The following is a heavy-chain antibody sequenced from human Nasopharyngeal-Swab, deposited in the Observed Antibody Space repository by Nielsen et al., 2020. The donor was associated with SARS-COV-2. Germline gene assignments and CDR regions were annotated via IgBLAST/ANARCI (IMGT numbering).Heavy chain of an antibody. CDR3: ARGFIRFLVDY. J-gene: IGHJ4*02. CDR2: ISSSGSTI. D-gene: IGHD3-3*01. CDR1: GFTFSSYE. Sequence: GESLKISCSASGFTFSSYEMNWVRQAPGKGLEWVSYISSSGSTIYYADSVKGRFTISRDNAKNSLYLQMNSLRAEDTAVYYCARGFIRFLVDYWGQGTLVTVSS. V-gene: IGHV3-48*03.